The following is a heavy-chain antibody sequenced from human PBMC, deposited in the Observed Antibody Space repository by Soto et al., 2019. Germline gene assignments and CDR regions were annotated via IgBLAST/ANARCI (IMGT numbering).Heavy chain of an antibody. V-gene: IGHV3-7*01. Sequence: PGGSLRLSCAASGFTFSSYWMSWVRQAPGKGLEWVANIKQDGSEKYYVDSVKGRFTISRDNAKNSLYLQMNSLRAEDTAVYYCARFDYMITFGGVIVPFDYWGQGTLVTVSS. CDR3: ARFDYMITFGGVIVPFDY. D-gene: IGHD3-16*02. CDR1: GFTFSSYW. J-gene: IGHJ4*02. CDR2: IKQDGSEK.